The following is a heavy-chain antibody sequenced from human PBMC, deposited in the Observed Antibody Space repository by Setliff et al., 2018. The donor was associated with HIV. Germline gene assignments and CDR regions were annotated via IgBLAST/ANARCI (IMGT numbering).Heavy chain of an antibody. CDR2: INHSGGT. CDR3: ARGWGHDGFDF. CDR1: GRSFSGYY. Sequence: TLSLTCAVYGRSFSGYYWNWIRQSPGKGLEWIGEINHSGGTNYSPSLKSRVTMSIDTSKNQFSLNVSSVTAADTAVYYCARGWGHDGFDFWGQGTMVTVSS. D-gene: IGHD7-27*01. J-gene: IGHJ3*01. V-gene: IGHV4-34*01.